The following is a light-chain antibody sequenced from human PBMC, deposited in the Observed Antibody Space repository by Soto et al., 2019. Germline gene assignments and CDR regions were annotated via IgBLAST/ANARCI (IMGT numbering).Light chain of an antibody. J-gene: IGKJ5*01. CDR3: QQYHTSSIT. V-gene: IGKV1-5*01. CDR2: DAS. CDR1: QSISSW. Sequence: GDRVTITCRASQSISSWLAWYQQKPGKAPKLLIYDASSLESGVPSRFSGSGSGTEFTLTISSLQPDDFATYYCQQYHTSSITFGQGTRLE.